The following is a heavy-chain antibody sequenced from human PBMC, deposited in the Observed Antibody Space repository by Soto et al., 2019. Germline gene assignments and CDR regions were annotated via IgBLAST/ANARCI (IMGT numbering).Heavy chain of an antibody. CDR3: AKDLTGQLDYWLDP. J-gene: IGHJ5*02. CDR2: INAHSGGT. CDR1: GFSFTGYY. D-gene: IGHD7-27*01. V-gene: IGHV1-2*02. Sequence: GASVKVSCKASGFSFTGYYMHWLRQAPGQGLEWMGWINAHSGGTEYAQKFQGRVTLTRDTSIATAYLTLTSLTSDDTALYYCAKDLTGQLDYWLDPWGQGTQVTVSS.